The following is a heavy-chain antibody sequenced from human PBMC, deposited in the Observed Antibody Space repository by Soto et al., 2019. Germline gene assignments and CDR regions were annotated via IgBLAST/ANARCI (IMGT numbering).Heavy chain of an antibody. D-gene: IGHD3-3*01. CDR2: IYYSGST. V-gene: IGHV4-31*03. Sequence: SETLSLTCTVSGGSISSGGYYLSWIRQHPGKGLEWIGYIYYSGSTYYNPSLKSRVTISVDTSKNQFSLKLSSVTAADTAVYYCARVGVFPIFGVVYDRYYYYYMDVWGKGTTVTVSS. CDR3: ARVGVFPIFGVVYDRYYYYYMDV. J-gene: IGHJ6*03. CDR1: GGSISSGGYY.